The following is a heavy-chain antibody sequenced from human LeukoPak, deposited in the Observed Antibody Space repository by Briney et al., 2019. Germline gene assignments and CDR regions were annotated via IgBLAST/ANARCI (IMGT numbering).Heavy chain of an antibody. J-gene: IGHJ4*02. CDR1: GFSISDIY. Sequence: GGSLRLSCAASGFSISDIYMSWVRQAPGKGLEWVSSISSSSSYIYYADSVKGRFTISRDNAKNSLYLQMNSLRAEDTAVYYCARAAALAAGSFDYWGQGTLVTVSS. D-gene: IGHD6-13*01. CDR2: ISSSSSYI. CDR3: ARAAALAAGSFDY. V-gene: IGHV3-21*01.